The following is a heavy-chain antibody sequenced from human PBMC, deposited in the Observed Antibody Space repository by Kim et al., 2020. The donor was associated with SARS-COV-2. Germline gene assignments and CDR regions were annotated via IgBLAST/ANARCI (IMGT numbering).Heavy chain of an antibody. CDR3: IKDRHVDIVATTNDAFDM. V-gene: IGHV3-9*01. Sequence: GGSLRLSCAASGFTFDDYAMHWVRQVPGKGLEWVSGLSWNSGNKVYAPFVKGRFTISRDNTKNFLYLQMNSLRPEDTALYFCIKDRHVDIVATTNDAFDMWGQGTMVTVAS. D-gene: IGHD5-12*01. CDR1: GFTFDDYA. CDR2: LSWNSGNK. J-gene: IGHJ3*02.